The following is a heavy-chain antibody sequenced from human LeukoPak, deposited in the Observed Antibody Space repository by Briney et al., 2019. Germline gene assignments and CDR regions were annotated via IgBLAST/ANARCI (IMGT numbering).Heavy chain of an antibody. Sequence: SETLSLTCTVSGGSVISGSYYWSWIRQPPGKGLEWIGYIYYSGSTNYNPSLKSRVTISVDTSKNQFSLKLSSVTAADTAVYYCARDSWFGELLYYWSQGALVTVSS. CDR3: ARDSWFGELLYY. CDR2: IYYSGST. CDR1: GGSVISGSYY. J-gene: IGHJ4*02. V-gene: IGHV4-61*01. D-gene: IGHD3-10*01.